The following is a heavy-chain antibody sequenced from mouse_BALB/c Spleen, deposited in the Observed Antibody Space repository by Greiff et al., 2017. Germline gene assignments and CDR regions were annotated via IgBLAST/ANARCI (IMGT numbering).Heavy chain of an antibody. V-gene: IGHV1-5*01. CDR2: IYPGNSDT. CDR1: GYTFTSYW. Sequence: EVQLQQSGTVLARPGASVKMSCKASGYTFTSYWMHWVKQRPGQGLEWIGAIYPGNSDTSYNQKFKGKAKLTAVTSTSTAYMELSSLTNEDSAVYYCTRSHGYGEAMDYWGQGTSVTVSS. D-gene: IGHD2-2*01. J-gene: IGHJ4*01. CDR3: TRSHGYGEAMDY.